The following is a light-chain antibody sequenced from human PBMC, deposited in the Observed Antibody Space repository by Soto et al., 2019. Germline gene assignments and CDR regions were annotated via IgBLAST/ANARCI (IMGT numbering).Light chain of an antibody. CDR1: QSISSW. CDR3: HSFRT. Sequence: DIQMTQSPSTLSTSVGDRVTITCRASQSISSWLAWYQQKPGKAPKLLIYKASSLESGVPSRFSGSGSGTEFTLTISSLQPDDFATYYCHSFRTFGQGTKVEIK. CDR2: KAS. V-gene: IGKV1-5*03. J-gene: IGKJ1*01.